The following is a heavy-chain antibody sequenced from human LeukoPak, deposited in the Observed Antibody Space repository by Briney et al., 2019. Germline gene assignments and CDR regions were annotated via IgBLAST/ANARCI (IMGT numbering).Heavy chain of an antibody. D-gene: IGHD6-13*01. CDR3: ARVSSSWYLDY. V-gene: IGHV4-30-4*01. J-gene: IGHJ4*02. CDR1: GDSISNGDYY. Sequence: PSQTLSLTCTVSGDSISNGDYYWSWIRQPPGKGLEWIGYIHDSGSTYYNPSLKSRVTISVDTSKNQFSLKLSSVTAADTAVYFCARVSSSWYLDYWGQGTLVTVSS. CDR2: IHDSGST.